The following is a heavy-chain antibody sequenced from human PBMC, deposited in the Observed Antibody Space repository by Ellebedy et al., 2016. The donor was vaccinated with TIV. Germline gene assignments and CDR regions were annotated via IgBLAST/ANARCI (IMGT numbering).Heavy chain of an antibody. CDR2: INGYKDDT. V-gene: IGHV1-3*01. Sequence: AASVKVSCKASGYTFTDYAIHWARQAPGQRLEWMGFINGYKDDTKYSREFQGRVTITRDASATTAYIELSSLKSEDTAVYYCARCRPRRPQSFYFDYWGQGALVTVSS. D-gene: IGHD6-6*01. CDR3: ARCRPRRPQSFYFDY. J-gene: IGHJ4*02. CDR1: GYTFTDYA.